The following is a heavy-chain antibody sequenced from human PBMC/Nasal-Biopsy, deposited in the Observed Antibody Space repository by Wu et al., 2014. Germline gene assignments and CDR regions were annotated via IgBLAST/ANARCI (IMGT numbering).Heavy chain of an antibody. CDR2: VSHDGSNK. Sequence: LRLSCAASGFAFSTYAMHWVRQAPGKGLEWVVVVSHDGSNKYYAASVKGRFTLSRDNSKNTLYLQMNSLRPEDTAVYYCARGHYTVPSTYNWLDPWAREPWSPSRQ. V-gene: IGHV3-30-3*01. D-gene: IGHD2-2*02. CDR3: ARGHYTVPSTYNWLDP. J-gene: IGHJ5*02. CDR1: GFAFSTYA.